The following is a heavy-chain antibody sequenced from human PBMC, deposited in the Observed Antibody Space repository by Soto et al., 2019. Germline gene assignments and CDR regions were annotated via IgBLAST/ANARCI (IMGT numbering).Heavy chain of an antibody. CDR2: TYYRSKWYN. J-gene: IGHJ4*02. CDR1: GDSVSSNSAA. D-gene: IGHD3-10*01. V-gene: IGHV6-1*01. Sequence: QSQTLSLTCAISGDSVSSNSAAWNWIRQSPSRGLEWLGRTYYRSKWYNDYVVSVKSRITINPDTSKNQFSLQLNSVTPEDTAVYYCASERAGRTAFEGVPGHFDYWGQGTLVTVSS. CDR3: ASERAGRTAFEGVPGHFDY.